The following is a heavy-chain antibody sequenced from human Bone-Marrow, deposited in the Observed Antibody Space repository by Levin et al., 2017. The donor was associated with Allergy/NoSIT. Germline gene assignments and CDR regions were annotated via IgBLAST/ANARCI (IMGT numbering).Heavy chain of an antibody. CDR1: GYGFTAYY. J-gene: IGHJ4*02. D-gene: IGHD1-7*01. V-gene: IGHV1-2*06. CDR3: ARGLGNYMNGFDY. Sequence: RGESLKISCKASGYGFTAYYIQWVRKAPGQGLEWMGRVNPNNGDTDYAKKFRGRVTMTRDTSISTAYMELTSLRSDDTAVYYCARGLGNYMNGFDYWGQGTLVTVSS. CDR2: VNPNNGDT.